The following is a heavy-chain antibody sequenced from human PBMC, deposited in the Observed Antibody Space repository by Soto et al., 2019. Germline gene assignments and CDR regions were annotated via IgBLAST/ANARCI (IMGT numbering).Heavy chain of an antibody. CDR2: LIAIFGTA. CDR3: ARAGRTGSFTFHSYCMDV. J-gene: IGHJ6*02. D-gene: IGHD2-8*02. Sequence: QVQLVQSGAEVRKPGSSVKVSCKASGGTFSSYAISWVRQASGQGLEWIGGLIAIFGTANYAQKFQGRVTITADESTSTAYMGLGSLRSGDTAVYYCARAGRTGSFTFHSYCMDVWGLGSTVTVS. CDR1: GGTFSSYA. V-gene: IGHV1-69*01.